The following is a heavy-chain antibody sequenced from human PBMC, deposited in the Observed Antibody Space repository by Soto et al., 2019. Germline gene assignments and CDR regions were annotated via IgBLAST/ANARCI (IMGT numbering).Heavy chain of an antibody. V-gene: IGHV3-66*01. CDR3: ARDYYDSSGYL. CDR2: IYSGGST. Sequence: ESGGGLVQPGGSLRLSCAASGFTVSSNYMSWVRQAPGKGLEWVSVIYSGGSTYYADSVKGRFTISRDNSKNTLYLQMNSLRAEDTAVYYCARDYYDSSGYLWGQGTLVTVSS. CDR1: GFTVSSNY. D-gene: IGHD3-22*01. J-gene: IGHJ5*02.